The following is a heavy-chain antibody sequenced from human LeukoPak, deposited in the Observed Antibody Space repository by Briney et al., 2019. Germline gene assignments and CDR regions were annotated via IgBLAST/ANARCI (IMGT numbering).Heavy chain of an antibody. J-gene: IGHJ4*02. CDR3: VRGTGY. Sequence: GGSLRLSCAASGFTFTSAWMNWVRQAPGKGLEYVSAISSNGDNTYYADSVKGRFTISRDNSKNTLYLQMSSLRADDTAVYYCVRGTGYWGQGTLVTVSS. CDR1: GFTFTSAW. CDR2: ISSNGDNT. V-gene: IGHV3-64D*06.